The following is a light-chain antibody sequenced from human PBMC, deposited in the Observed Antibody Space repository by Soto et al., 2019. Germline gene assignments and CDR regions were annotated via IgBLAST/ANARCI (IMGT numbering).Light chain of an antibody. CDR2: SIN. V-gene: IGLV1-44*01. CDR1: YSNIGSNF. J-gene: IGLJ3*02. Sequence: QSVLTQPPSASATPGQTVTISCSGRYSNIGSNFVSWYQRLPGTAPKLLIYSINQRPSGVPDRFPGSKSGTSASLPISGLQSEDEADYFCSSWDDSLDGPVFGGGTQLAVL. CDR3: SSWDDSLDGPV.